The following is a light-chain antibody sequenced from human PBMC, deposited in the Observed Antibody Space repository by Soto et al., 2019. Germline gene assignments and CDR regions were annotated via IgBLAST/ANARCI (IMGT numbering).Light chain of an antibody. V-gene: IGKV1-39*01. CDR1: QSICTY. CDR3: KRRFRIPLT. J-gene: IGKJ1*01. CDR2: DAS. Sequence: DIQMTQSPSSLSAYVGDRVTITCRGSQSICTYLNWYQQKPGKAPKLLIYDASSLQSGVPARLSGSGSRTDFTLTISTLQPEDFAIYYCKRRFRIPLTFGQGTKEEIK.